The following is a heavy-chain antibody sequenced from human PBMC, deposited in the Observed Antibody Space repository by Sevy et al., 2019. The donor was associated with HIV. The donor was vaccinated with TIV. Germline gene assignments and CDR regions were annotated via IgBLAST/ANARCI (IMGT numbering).Heavy chain of an antibody. CDR2: INPNSGGT. CDR3: ARVGSTGTTAYAFDI. CDR1: GYTFTGYY. Sequence: ASVKVSCKASGYTFTGYYMQWVRQAPGQGLEWMGWINPNSGGTNYAQKFQGWVTMTRDTSISTAYMELSRLRSDDTAVYYCARVGSTGTTAYAFDIWGQGTMVTVSS. J-gene: IGHJ3*02. V-gene: IGHV1-2*04. D-gene: IGHD1-1*01.